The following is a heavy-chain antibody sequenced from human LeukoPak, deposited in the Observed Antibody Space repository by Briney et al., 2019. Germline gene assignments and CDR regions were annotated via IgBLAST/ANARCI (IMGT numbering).Heavy chain of an antibody. CDR2: ISSRGNVV. CDR1: GFTFSSYE. D-gene: IGHD3-10*01. J-gene: IGHJ4*02. CDR3: ARGWFGELISRFDY. V-gene: IGHV3-48*03. Sequence: PGGSLRLSCAASGFTFSSYEMNWVRQAPGKGLEWISYISSRGNVVFYADSVKGRFTISRDDAENSMYLQMNSLRTGDTAVYYCARGWFGELISRFDYWGQGTLATVSS.